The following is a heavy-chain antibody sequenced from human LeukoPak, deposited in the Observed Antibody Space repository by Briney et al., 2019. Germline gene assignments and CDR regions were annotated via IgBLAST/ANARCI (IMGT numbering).Heavy chain of an antibody. CDR1: GGSISSYY. D-gene: IGHD3-10*01. CDR2: IYYSGST. J-gene: IGHJ4*02. Sequence: SETLSLTCTVSGGSISSYYWSWIRRPPGKGLEWIGYIYYSGSTNYNPSLKSRVTISVDTSKNQFSLKLSSVTAADTAVYYCAREGRNYGSGTLDYWGQGTLVTVSS. V-gene: IGHV4-59*12. CDR3: AREGRNYGSGTLDY.